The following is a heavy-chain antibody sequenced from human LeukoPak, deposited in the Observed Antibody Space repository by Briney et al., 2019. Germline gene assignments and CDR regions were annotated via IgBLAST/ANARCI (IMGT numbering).Heavy chain of an antibody. Sequence: PSETLSLTCAVSGGSISSVGYSWSWIRRPPRKGLEWIGFIYHSGSTYYNPSLKSRVTISADRSKNQFSLNLSSVTAADTAVYYCARGAVPAALLNWFDPWGQGTLVTVSS. V-gene: IGHV4-30-2*01. CDR3: ARGAVPAALLNWFDP. J-gene: IGHJ5*02. D-gene: IGHD2-2*01. CDR1: GGSISSVGYS. CDR2: IYHSGST.